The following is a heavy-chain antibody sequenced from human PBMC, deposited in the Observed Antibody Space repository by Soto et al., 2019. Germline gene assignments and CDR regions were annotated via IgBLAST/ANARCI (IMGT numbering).Heavy chain of an antibody. Sequence: WETLSLTCTVSGASISGVYWSWVRESAVKGLEWIGRIYATGTTDYNPSLKSRVMMSVDTSKKQFSLKLRSVTAADTAVYYCVRDGTKTLRDWFDPWGQAISVTVSS. CDR3: VRDGTKTLRDWFDP. J-gene: IGHJ5*02. D-gene: IGHD1-1*01. CDR1: GASISGVY. V-gene: IGHV4-4*07. CDR2: IYATGTT.